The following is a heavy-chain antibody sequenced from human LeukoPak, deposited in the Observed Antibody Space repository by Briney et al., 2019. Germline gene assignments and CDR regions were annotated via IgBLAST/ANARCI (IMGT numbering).Heavy chain of an antibody. D-gene: IGHD5-18*01. CDR2: INPNSGGT. V-gene: IGHV1-2*02. CDR3: ATLEQLWFGLFSYFDY. CDR1: GYTFTGYY. Sequence: ASVKVSCKASGYTFTGYYMHWVRQAPGQGLEWMGWINPNSGGTNYAQKFQGRVTMTRDTSISTAYMELSRLRSDDTAVYYCATLEQLWFGLFSYFDYWGQGTLVTVSS. J-gene: IGHJ4*02.